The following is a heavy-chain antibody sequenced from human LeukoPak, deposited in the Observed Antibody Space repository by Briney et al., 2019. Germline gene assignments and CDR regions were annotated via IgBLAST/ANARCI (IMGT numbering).Heavy chain of an antibody. Sequence: GGSLRLSCAASGFIFSNYAMSWVRQAPGKGPEWVSVISASGGSIDYVASVKGRFTISRDNAKNSVHLQMNSLRAEDTAVYYCARRRLKGKFGDDSYWYFDLWGRGTLVSVSS. CDR2: ISASGGSI. CDR1: GFIFSNYA. D-gene: IGHD4-17*01. CDR3: ARRRLKGKFGDDSYWYFDL. J-gene: IGHJ2*01. V-gene: IGHV3-23*01.